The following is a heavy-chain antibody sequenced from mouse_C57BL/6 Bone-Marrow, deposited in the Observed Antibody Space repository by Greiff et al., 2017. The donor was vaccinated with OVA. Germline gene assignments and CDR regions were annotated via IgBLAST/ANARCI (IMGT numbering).Heavy chain of an antibody. J-gene: IGHJ2*01. V-gene: IGHV1-39*01. Sequence: VQLQQSGPELVKPGASVKISCKASGYSFTDYNMNWVKQSNGKSLEWIGVINPNYGTTSYNQKFKGKATLTVDQSSSTAYMQLNSLTSEDSAFYYCARRDYYGSSGYFDDWGKGTTLTGSS. CDR2: INPNYGTT. CDR1: GYSFTDYN. D-gene: IGHD1-1*01. CDR3: ARRDYYGSSGYFDD.